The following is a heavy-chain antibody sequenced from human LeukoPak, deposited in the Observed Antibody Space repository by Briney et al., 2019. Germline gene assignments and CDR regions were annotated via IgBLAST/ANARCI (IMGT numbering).Heavy chain of an antibody. CDR2: IIPIFGTA. CDR1: GGTFSIYA. CDR3: ARVGGSYRNPLLDY. V-gene: IGHV1-69*05. D-gene: IGHD1-26*01. J-gene: IGHJ4*02. Sequence: ASVKVSCKTSGGTFSIYAITWVRQAPGQGLEWMGGIIPIFGTANYAQKFQGRVTITTDESTSTAYMELSSLRSEDTAVYYCARVGGSYRNPLLDYWGQGTLVTVSS.